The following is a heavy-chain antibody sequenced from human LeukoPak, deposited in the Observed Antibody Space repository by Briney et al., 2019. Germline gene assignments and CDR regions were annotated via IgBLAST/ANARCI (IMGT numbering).Heavy chain of an antibody. D-gene: IGHD6-6*01. J-gene: IGHJ3*02. V-gene: IGHV4-59*08. CDR1: GGSISSYY. CDR3: ARLKYSSSDAFDI. Sequence: SETLSLTCTVSGGSISSYYWSWIRQPPGKGLEWVGYIYYSGSTNYNPSLKSRVTIAVDTSKNQSSPKLSSVTAADTAVYYWARLKYSSSDAFDIWGQGTMVTVSS. CDR2: IYYSGST.